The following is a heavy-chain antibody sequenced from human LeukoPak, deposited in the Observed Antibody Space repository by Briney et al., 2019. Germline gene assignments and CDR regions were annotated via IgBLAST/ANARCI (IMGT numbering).Heavy chain of an antibody. Sequence: SETLSLTCAVYGGSFSGYFWSWIRQPPGKGLEWIGEINHSGSTNYNPSLKSRVTISVDTSKNQFSLKLSSVTAADTAVYYCARGFLRRGFDYWGQGTLVTVSS. D-gene: IGHD3-10*01. J-gene: IGHJ4*02. CDR3: ARGFLRRGFDY. V-gene: IGHV4-34*01. CDR1: GGSFSGYF. CDR2: INHSGST.